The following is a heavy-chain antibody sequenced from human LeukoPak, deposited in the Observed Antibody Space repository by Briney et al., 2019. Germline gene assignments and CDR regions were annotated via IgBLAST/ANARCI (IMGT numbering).Heavy chain of an antibody. D-gene: IGHD1-14*01. J-gene: IGHJ4*02. Sequence: ASVKVSCKTSGYTSTGYYKHLLRQAPGQGLEWMAWIAPNSGATNYAHKFQGRVTMTRDTSISTAYMEVSSLRSDDTAVYYCASELINFHDHTNTGFFDSWGQGTLVTVSS. CDR2: IAPNSGAT. CDR3: ASELINFHDHTNTGFFDS. CDR1: GYTSTGYY. V-gene: IGHV1-2*02.